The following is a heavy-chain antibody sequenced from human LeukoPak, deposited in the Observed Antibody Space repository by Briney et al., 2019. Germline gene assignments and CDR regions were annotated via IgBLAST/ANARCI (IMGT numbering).Heavy chain of an antibody. CDR3: GRDALVGFLSYYYIDV. D-gene: IGHD3-10*01. CDR1: GGSISSGGYY. CDR2: IYYSGST. Sequence: SETLSLTCTVSGGSISSGGYYWSWIRQHPGKGLEWIGYIYYSGSTYYNPSLKSRVTISIDTSRSQFSLRLSSVTAADTAVYYCGRDALVGFLSYYYIDVWGKGITVTVSS. J-gene: IGHJ6*03. V-gene: IGHV4-31*03.